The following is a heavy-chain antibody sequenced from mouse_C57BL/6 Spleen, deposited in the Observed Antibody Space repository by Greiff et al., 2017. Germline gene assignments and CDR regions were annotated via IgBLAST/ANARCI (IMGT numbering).Heavy chain of an antibody. V-gene: IGHV3-6*01. D-gene: IGHD1-1*01. Sequence: EVQLQQSGPGLVKPSQSLSLTCSVTGYSITSGYYWNWIRQFPGNKLEWMGYISYDGSNNYNPSLKNRITITRDPSKNQFFLKLHSVTIEDTATYCCARERAVITTVVRDAMDYWGQGTSVTVSS. CDR3: ARERAVITTVVRDAMDY. J-gene: IGHJ4*01. CDR2: ISYDGSN. CDR1: GYSITSGYY.